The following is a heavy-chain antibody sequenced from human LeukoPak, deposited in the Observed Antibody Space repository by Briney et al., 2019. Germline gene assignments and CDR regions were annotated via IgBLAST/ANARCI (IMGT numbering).Heavy chain of an antibody. CDR1: GFTFISYW. CDR3: ARAPFDSTAY. Sequence: PGGSLRLSCAASGFTFISYWMHWVRQAPGKGLQWVSRIKSDGSSTNYADSVKGRFTISRDNAKNTLYLQMNSLRAEDTAVYYCARAPFDSTAYWGQGTLVTVSS. V-gene: IGHV3-74*01. J-gene: IGHJ4*02. CDR2: IKSDGSST. D-gene: IGHD3-22*01.